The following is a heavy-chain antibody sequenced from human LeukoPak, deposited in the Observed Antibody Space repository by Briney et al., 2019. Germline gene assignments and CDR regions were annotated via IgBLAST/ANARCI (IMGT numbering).Heavy chain of an antibody. CDR3: AKVHDSNGYYWFDY. CDR2: ISAYNGNT. J-gene: IGHJ4*02. V-gene: IGHV1-18*01. D-gene: IGHD3-22*01. Sequence: ASVKVSCKASGYTFTSYGISWVRQAPGQGLEWMGWISAYNGNTNYAQKLQGRVTMTTDTSTSTAYMELRSLRSDDTAVYYCAKVHDSNGYYWFDYWGQGTLVTVSS. CDR1: GYTFTSYG.